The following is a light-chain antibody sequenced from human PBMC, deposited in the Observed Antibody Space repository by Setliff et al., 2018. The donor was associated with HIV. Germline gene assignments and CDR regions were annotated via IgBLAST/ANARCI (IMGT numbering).Light chain of an antibody. J-gene: IGLJ1*01. Sequence: SYELTQPPSVSVAPGNTARITCGGDNIGIKSVHWYQQKPGQAPVVVMYYDHDRPSWIPERFSGSNSGNTATLTISRVEVGDEADYYCQVWDSSSDHYVFGSGTKVTVL. CDR2: YDH. V-gene: IGLV3-21*04. CDR3: QVWDSSSDHYV. CDR1: NIGIKS.